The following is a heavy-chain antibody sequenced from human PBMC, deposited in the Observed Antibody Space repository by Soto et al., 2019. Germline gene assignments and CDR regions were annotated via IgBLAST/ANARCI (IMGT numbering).Heavy chain of an antibody. CDR1: GGTLSSYT. CDR2: IIPILGIA. J-gene: IGHJ6*02. Sequence: GASVKGSCKASGGTLSSYTISWVRQAPGQGLEWMGRIIPILGIANYAQKFQGRVTITADKSTSTAYMELSSLRSEDTAVYYCARSVGYCSGGSCYYYYGMDVWG. D-gene: IGHD2-15*01. CDR3: ARSVGYCSGGSCYYYYGMDV. V-gene: IGHV1-69*02.